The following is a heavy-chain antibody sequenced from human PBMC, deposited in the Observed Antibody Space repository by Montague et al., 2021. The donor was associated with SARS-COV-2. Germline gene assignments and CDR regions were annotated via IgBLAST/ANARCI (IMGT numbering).Heavy chain of an antibody. CDR3: ARDPRVAVAATLNNWFDP. V-gene: IGHV4-39*07. CDR1: GGSISSSSYY. J-gene: IGHJ5*02. CDR2: IYYSGST. D-gene: IGHD2-15*01. Sequence: SETLSLTCTVSGGSISSSSYYWGWIRQPPGKGLEWIGSIYYSGSTYYXXXLKSRVTISVDTSKNQFSLKLSSVTAADTAVYYCARDPRVAVAATLNNWFDPWGQGTLVTVSS.